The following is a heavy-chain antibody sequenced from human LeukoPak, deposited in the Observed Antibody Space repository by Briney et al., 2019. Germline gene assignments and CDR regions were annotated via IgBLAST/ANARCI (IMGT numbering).Heavy chain of an antibody. CDR1: GGSVGNYY. CDR3: AGPRGAMTGMSNWFDP. V-gene: IGHV4-59*08. D-gene: IGHD3-9*01. J-gene: IGHJ5*02. CDR2: IYNPAFT. Sequence: PSETLSLTCTVSGGSVGNYYWSWIRQPPGKGLEGIGHIYNPAFTNYNPSLKSRATISETPSKTQCSLVLAPVTAQATAVSYCAGPRGAMTGMSNWFDPWGQGAQATLSS.